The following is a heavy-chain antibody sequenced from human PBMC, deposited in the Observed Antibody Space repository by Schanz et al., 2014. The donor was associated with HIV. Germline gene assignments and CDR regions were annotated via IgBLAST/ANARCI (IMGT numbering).Heavy chain of an antibody. CDR3: AKPEYDSRGNSQSHFDY. V-gene: IGHV3-23*04. CDR1: GFTFSSYW. D-gene: IGHD3-22*01. Sequence: VQLVESGGGVVRPGRSLRLSCAASGFTFSSYWMTWVRQAPGKGLEWVSSISESGGRTYYADSVNGRFTISRDNSKNTLYLQMTTLRIDDTAVYYCAKPEYDSRGNSQSHFDYWGQGTLVTVSS. CDR2: ISESGGRT. J-gene: IGHJ4*02.